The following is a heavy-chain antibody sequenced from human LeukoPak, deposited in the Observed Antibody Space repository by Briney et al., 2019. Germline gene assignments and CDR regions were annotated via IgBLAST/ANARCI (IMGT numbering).Heavy chain of an antibody. D-gene: IGHD3-10*01. CDR3: ARVCCYFDSRSSPNWFDP. CDR1: GYTFTSYD. Sequence: ASVKVSCKASGYTFTSYDINWVRQATGQGLEWMGWMNPNSGNTGYAQKFQGRVTITRNTSISTAYMELSSLRSEDTAVCYCARVCCYFDSRSSPNWFDPWGQGTLVTVSS. V-gene: IGHV1-8*03. J-gene: IGHJ5*02. CDR2: MNPNSGNT.